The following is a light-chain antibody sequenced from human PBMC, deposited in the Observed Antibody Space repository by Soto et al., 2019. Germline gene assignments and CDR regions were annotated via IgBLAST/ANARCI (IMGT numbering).Light chain of an antibody. CDR3: QQYNVWPLT. Sequence: EIVMTQSPATLSVSPGERATLSCRPSRSFRSNLACSQQKPGQTPKLLIYVASTRATGIPARFSGSGSGTKFTLTISTLQSEDFAVYYCQQYNVWPLTCGGGTKVEFK. J-gene: IGKJ4*01. V-gene: IGKV3-15*01. CDR2: VAS. CDR1: RSFRSN.